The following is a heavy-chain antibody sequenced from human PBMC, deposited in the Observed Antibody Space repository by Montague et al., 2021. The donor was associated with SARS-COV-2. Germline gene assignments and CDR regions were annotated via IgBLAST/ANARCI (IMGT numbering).Heavy chain of an antibody. J-gene: IGHJ2*01. V-gene: IGHV4-39*07. Sequence: SETLSLTCTVSGGSISSSSYYWGWIRQPPGKGLEWIGSIYYSGSTYCNPSLKSRVTISVDTSKNQFSLKLSSVTAADTAVYYCARAFDWLSITRYWYFDLWGRGTLVTVSS. CDR1: GGSISSSSYY. CDR3: ARAFDWLSITRYWYFDL. CDR2: IYYSGST. D-gene: IGHD3-9*01.